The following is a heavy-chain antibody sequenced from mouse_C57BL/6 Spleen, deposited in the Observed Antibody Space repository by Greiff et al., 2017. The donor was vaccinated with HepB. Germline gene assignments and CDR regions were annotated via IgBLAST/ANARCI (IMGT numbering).Heavy chain of an antibody. CDR3: ATLITTVVADYAMDY. D-gene: IGHD1-1*01. V-gene: IGHV2-6*01. J-gene: IGHJ4*01. CDR2: IWGVGST. Sequence: VKLMESGPGLVAPSQSLSITCTVSGFSLTSYGVDWVRQSPGKGLEWLGVIWGVGSTNYNSALKSRLSISKDNSKSQVFLKMNSLQTDDTAMYYCATLITTVVADYAMDYWGQGTSVTVSS. CDR1: GFSLTSYG.